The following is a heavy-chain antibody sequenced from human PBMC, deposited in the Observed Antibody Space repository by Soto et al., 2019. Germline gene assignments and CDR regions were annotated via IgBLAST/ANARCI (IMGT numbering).Heavy chain of an antibody. V-gene: IGHV1-69*18. J-gene: IGHJ6*02. CDR1: GGTFSTYG. CDR3: ARVVMTTVPASFYYGLDV. D-gene: IGHD4-4*01. CDR2: IIPLIGTA. Sequence: QVQLVQSGAEVRKPGSSVTVSCKASGGTFSTYGITWVRQAAGQGLEWMGNIIPLIGTANYAQRVRGRVTITADESTTTAYMELTSLRSEDTAVYYCARVVMTTVPASFYYGLDVWGQGTTVTVSS.